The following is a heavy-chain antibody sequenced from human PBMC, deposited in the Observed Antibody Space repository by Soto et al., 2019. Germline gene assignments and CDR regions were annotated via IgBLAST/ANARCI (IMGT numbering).Heavy chain of an antibody. V-gene: IGHV4-59*01. J-gene: IGHJ5*02. D-gene: IGHD5-18*01. CDR2: IYYSGST. CDR3: AREGYSYGWFDP. CDR1: GGSISSYY. Sequence: PSETLSLTCTVSGGSISSYYWSWIRQPPGRGLEWIGYIYYSGSTNYNPSLKSRVTISVDTSKNQFSLKLSSVTAADTAVYYCAREGYSYGWFDPWGQGTLVTVSS.